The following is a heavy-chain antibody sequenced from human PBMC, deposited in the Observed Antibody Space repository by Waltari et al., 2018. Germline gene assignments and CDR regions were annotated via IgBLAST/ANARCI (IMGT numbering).Heavy chain of an antibody. D-gene: IGHD6-25*01. J-gene: IGHJ6*03. CDR2: IYSAGTT. CDR1: GFTVSSNY. V-gene: IGHV3-53*01. CDR3: ARVRLVGYYYYYMDV. Sequence: DVELVESGGGLIQPGGSLRLSCAASGFTVSSNYMTWVRQAPGKGVEWVSGIYSAGTTYYADSLKGRFTISRDNSKNTLYLQMNSLRGEDTAVYYCARVRLVGYYYYYMDVWGKGTTVTVSS.